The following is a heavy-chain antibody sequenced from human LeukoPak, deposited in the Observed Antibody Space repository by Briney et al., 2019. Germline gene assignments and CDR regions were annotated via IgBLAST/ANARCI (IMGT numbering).Heavy chain of an antibody. V-gene: IGHV3-11*01. CDR2: LGNSDNNI. Sequence: GGSLRLSCVGSGFTLSDYYTSWIRQAPGKGLEWVAVLGNSDNNIFYSDSVKGRFTISRDNAKNSVNGLRAEDTAVYFCAREQWYRFDNWGQGALVTVSS. D-gene: IGHD2-2*01. CDR3: AREQWYRFDN. CDR1: GFTLSDYY. J-gene: IGHJ4*02.